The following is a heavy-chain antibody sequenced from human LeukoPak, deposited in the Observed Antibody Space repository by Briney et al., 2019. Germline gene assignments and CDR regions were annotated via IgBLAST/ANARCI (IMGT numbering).Heavy chain of an antibody. CDR1: GFTFSDAW. CDR2: IKRKIDGGGTA. J-gene: IGHJ4*02. D-gene: IGHD3-10*01. CDR3: TGGLHYFASN. Sequence: GGSLRLSCAASGFTFSDAWMSWVRQAPGKGLEWVGRIKRKIDGGGTADYAAPVKGRFTISRDDSKNTLHLQMNSLETEDTGVYYCTGGLHYFASNWGQGTLVTVSS. V-gene: IGHV3-15*01.